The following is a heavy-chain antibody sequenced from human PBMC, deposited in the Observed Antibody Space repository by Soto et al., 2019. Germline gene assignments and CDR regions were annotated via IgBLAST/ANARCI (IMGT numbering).Heavy chain of an antibody. Sequence: GASVKVSCKVSGYTLTELSMHWVRQAPGKGLEWMGGFDPEDGETIYAQKFQGRVTMTEDTSTDTAYMELSSLRSEDTAVYYCATEPRYSGSLVFDYWGQGPLVPVSS. CDR3: ATEPRYSGSLVFDY. V-gene: IGHV1-24*01. J-gene: IGHJ4*02. CDR2: FDPEDGET. CDR1: GYTLTELS. D-gene: IGHD1-26*01.